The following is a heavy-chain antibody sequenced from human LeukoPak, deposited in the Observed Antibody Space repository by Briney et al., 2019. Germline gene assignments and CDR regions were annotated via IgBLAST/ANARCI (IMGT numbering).Heavy chain of an antibody. CDR1: GFTFSDYY. V-gene: IGHV3-11*04. D-gene: IGHD2-15*01. J-gene: IGHJ3*02. CDR2: ISGSGSII. Sequence: GGSLRLSCAASGFTFSDYYMSWMRQAPGKGLEWVSYISGSGSIIYYADSVKGRFTISRDNAKNSLHLQMNSLRAEDTALYYCARGGEVGGFDIWGQGTMVTVSS. CDR3: ARGGEVGGFDI.